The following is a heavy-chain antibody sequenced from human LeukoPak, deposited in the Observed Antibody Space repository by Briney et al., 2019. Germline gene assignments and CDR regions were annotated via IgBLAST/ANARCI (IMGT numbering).Heavy chain of an antibody. Sequence: GGSLRLSCAASGFTFSSYAMSWVRQAPGKGLEWVSGISGSGAGTYYAYSVKGRFTISRHNSKNTVNLQMDSLRPEDTAVYYCASGPTYDYVRVILYWGQGTLVTVSS. J-gene: IGHJ4*02. CDR1: GFTFSSYA. V-gene: IGHV3-23*01. CDR3: ASGPTYDYVRVILY. D-gene: IGHD3-16*01. CDR2: ISGSGAGT.